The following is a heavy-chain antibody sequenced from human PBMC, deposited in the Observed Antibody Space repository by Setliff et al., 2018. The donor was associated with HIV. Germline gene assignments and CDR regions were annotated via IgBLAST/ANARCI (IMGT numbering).Heavy chain of an antibody. CDR2: IAPNLRMP. D-gene: IGHD3-9*01. Sequence: GASVKVSCKASGYTLTTYGISWVRQAPGQGLEWMGGIAPNLRMPNYIQKFKGRLTITADESTSTVYMELTNLRSEDTAMYYCAREKSPVLEYFDWLKPRHVFDVWGQGTVVTVSS. V-gene: IGHV1-69*10. CDR3: AREKSPVLEYFDWLKPRHVFDV. J-gene: IGHJ3*01. CDR1: GYTLTTYG.